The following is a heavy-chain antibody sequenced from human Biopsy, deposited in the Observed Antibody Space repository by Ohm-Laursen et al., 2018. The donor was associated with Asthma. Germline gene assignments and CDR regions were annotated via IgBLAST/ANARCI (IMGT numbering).Heavy chain of an antibody. CDR1: GGSISSFY. V-gene: IGHV4-59*01. D-gene: IGHD6-19*01. J-gene: IGHJ4*02. Sequence: GTLSLTCSVYGGSISSFYWSWIRRSPEKGLEWMGYVYWTGSTNYNPSLESRITMSVDTSKNRMFLELTSVTAADTAIYYCVRAVRNEQWLAPFDYWGQGKPVTVSS. CDR2: VYWTGST. CDR3: VRAVRNEQWLAPFDY.